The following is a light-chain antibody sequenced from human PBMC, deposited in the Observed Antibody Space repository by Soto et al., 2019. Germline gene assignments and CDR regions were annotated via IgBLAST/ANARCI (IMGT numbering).Light chain of an antibody. Sequence: QSVLTQPASVSGSPGQSITISCTGTSSDVGGSDHVSWYQQHPGKAPKLIIYEVTNWPSGVSHRFSGSKSGNTASLTISGLQAEDEADCYCSSYTTSTTLDVFGTGTKVTVL. CDR3: SSYTTSTTLDV. CDR1: SSDVGGSDH. V-gene: IGLV2-14*01. J-gene: IGLJ1*01. CDR2: EVT.